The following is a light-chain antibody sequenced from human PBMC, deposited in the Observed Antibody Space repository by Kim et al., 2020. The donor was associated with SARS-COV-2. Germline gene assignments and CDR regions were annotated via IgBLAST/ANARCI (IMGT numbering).Light chain of an antibody. Sequence: DVVMTQSPDSLALSLGERATINCKSSQSVLHRSDNRNYLAWYQQKSGQPPTLLIYWASVRQSGVPDRFSGSGSGTDFTLSISNLQAEDVAVYFCQQYYTTPLTFGGGTKVDIK. V-gene: IGKV4-1*01. CDR3: QQYYTTPLT. CDR2: WAS. J-gene: IGKJ4*01. CDR1: QSVLHRSDNRNY.